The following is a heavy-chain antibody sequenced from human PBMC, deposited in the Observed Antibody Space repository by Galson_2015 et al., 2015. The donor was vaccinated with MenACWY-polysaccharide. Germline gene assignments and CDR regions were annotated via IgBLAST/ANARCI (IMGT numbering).Heavy chain of an antibody. CDR1: GYTFTDHY. Sequence: SVKVSCKASGYTFTDHYIHWLRQAPGQGLEWMGWINPTSGGANYAQKFQGWVTMTRDTSMTTAYLELSGLKSDDTAVYYCARGRGLLKRYNCFDPWGQGTLVTVSS. V-gene: IGHV1-2*04. CDR2: INPTSGGA. D-gene: IGHD2-21*01. J-gene: IGHJ5*02. CDR3: ARGRGLLKRYNCFDP.